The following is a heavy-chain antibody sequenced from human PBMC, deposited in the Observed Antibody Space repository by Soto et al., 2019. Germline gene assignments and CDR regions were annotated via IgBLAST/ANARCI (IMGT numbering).Heavy chain of an antibody. CDR1: GFTVSSNY. D-gene: IGHD1-1*01. Sequence: EVQLVESGGGLVQPGGSLRLSCAASGFTVSSNYMSWVRQAPGKGLEWVSVIYSGGSTYYADSVKGRFTISRDNSKNTLYLQMNSLRAEDTAVYYCARDASERETAPMACGMDVWGQGTTVTVSS. CDR3: ARDASERETAPMACGMDV. V-gene: IGHV3-66*01. CDR2: IYSGGST. J-gene: IGHJ6*02.